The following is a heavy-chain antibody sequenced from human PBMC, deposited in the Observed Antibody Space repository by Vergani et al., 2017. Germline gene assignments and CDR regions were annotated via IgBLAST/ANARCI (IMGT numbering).Heavy chain of an antibody. D-gene: IGHD2-21*02. Sequence: QLQLQESGPGLVKPSETLSLTCTVSGGSISSSSYYWGWIRQPPGKGLEWIGSLYYSGSTYYNPSLKSRVTISVDTSKNQFSLKLSSVTAADTAVYYCARHLAYCGGDCYPYYYGMDVWGQGTTVTVSS. V-gene: IGHV4-39*01. J-gene: IGHJ6*02. CDR3: ARHLAYCGGDCYPYYYGMDV. CDR1: GGSISSSSYY. CDR2: LYYSGST.